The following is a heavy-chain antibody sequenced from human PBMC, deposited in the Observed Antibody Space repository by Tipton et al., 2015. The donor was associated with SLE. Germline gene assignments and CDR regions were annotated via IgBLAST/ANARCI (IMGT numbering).Heavy chain of an antibody. CDR3: ARDSYGSSFGMDV. J-gene: IGHJ6*02. D-gene: IGHD5-18*01. CDR1: GFTFSNYA. V-gene: IGHV3-64*04. CDR2: ISSHGGST. Sequence: SLRLSCSASGFTFSNYAMYWVRQAPGKGLEYVSAISSHGGSTYYADSVKGRFTISRDNAKNSLYLQMNSLRAEDTAVYYCARDSYGSSFGMDVWGQGTTVTVSS.